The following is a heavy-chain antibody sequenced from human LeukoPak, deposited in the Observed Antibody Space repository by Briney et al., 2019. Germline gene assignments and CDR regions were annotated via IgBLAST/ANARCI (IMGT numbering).Heavy chain of an antibody. Sequence: SETLSLTCAVYGGSFSGYYWSWIRQPPGKGLEWIGEINHSGSTNYNPSLKSRVTISVDTSKNQFSLKLSSVTAADTAVYYCARVRLYCTSGVCYPCYFDYWGQGTLVTVSS. CDR1: GGSFSGYY. J-gene: IGHJ4*02. D-gene: IGHD2-8*01. V-gene: IGHV4-34*01. CDR3: ARVRLYCTSGVCYPCYFDY. CDR2: INHSGST.